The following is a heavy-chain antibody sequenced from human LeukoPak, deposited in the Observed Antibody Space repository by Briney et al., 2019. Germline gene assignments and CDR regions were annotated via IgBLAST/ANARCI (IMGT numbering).Heavy chain of an antibody. D-gene: IGHD6-13*01. CDR1: GFTFSSYS. CDR2: ISSSSSYI. V-gene: IGHV3-21*01. CDR3: ARDYRQLVLWDYYYGMDV. Sequence: EGSLRLSCAASGFTFSSYSMNWVRQASGKGLEWVSSISSSSSYIYYADSVKGRFTISRDNAKNSLYLQMNSLRAEDTAVYYCARDYRQLVLWDYYYGMDVWGQGTTVTVSS. J-gene: IGHJ6*02.